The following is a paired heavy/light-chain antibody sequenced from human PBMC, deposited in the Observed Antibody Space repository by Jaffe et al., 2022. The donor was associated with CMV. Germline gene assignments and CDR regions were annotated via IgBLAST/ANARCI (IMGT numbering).Heavy chain of an antibody. CDR3: ARRGFGYCSGGSCYSGWYFDL. V-gene: IGHV5-10-1*03. CDR1: GYSFSSYW. CDR2: IDPSDSST. Sequence: EVQLVQSGAEVKKPGESLRISCKGSGYSFSSYWISWVRHMPGKGLEWMGRIDPSDSSTNYSPSFQGHVTISVDKSISTAYLQWSSLKASDTAMYYCARRGFGYCSGGSCYSGWYFDLWGRGTLVTVSS. D-gene: IGHD2-15*01. J-gene: IGHJ2*01.
Light chain of an antibody. CDR3: QQYNNWPQT. J-gene: IGKJ3*01. V-gene: IGKV3-15*01. CDR1: QSVSSN. CDR2: GAS. Sequence: EIVMTQSPATLSVSPGERATLSCWPSQSVSSNLAWYQQKPGQAPRLLIYGASTRATGIPARFSGSESGTEFTLTISSLQSEDFAVYYCQQYNNWPQTFGPGTKVDIK.